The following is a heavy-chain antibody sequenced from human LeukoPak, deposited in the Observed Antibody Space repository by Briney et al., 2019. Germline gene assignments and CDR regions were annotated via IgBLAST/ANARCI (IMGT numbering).Heavy chain of an antibody. CDR3: AKGGLWGLVGATTNFDY. Sequence: PGGSLRLSCAASGFTFSSYAMSWVRQAPGKGLEWVSAISGSGGSTYYADSVKGRFTISRDNSKNTLYLQMNSLRAEDTAVYYCAKGGLWGLVGATTNFDYWGQGTLVTVSS. J-gene: IGHJ4*02. CDR2: ISGSGGST. V-gene: IGHV3-23*01. CDR1: GFTFSSYA. D-gene: IGHD1-26*01.